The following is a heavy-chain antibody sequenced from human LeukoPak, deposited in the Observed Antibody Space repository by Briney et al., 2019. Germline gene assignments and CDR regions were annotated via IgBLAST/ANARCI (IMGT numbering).Heavy chain of an antibody. J-gene: IGHJ4*02. CDR1: GGSISSGSYY. CDR2: IYTSGST. V-gene: IGHV4-61*02. D-gene: IGHD1-26*01. Sequence: SETLSLTCTVSGGSISSGSYYWSWIRQPAGKGLEWIGRIYTSGSTNYNPSLKSRVTISVDTSKNQFSLKLNSVTAADTAVYYCARGSYSIEYWGQGTLVTVSS. CDR3: ARGSYSIEY.